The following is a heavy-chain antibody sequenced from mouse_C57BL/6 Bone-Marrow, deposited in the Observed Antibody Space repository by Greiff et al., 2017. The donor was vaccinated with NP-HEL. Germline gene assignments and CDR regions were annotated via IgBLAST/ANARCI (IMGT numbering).Heavy chain of an antibody. J-gene: IGHJ4*01. V-gene: IGHV5-9-1*02. CDR1: GFTFSSYA. D-gene: IGHD2-4*01. CDR2: ISSGGDYI. CDR3: TRGYDYDVGYAMDY. Sequence: EVQGVESGEGLVKPGGSLKLSCAASGFTFSSYAMSWVRQTPEKRLEWVAYISSGGDYIYYADTVKGRFTISRDNARNTLYLQMSSLKSEDTAMYYCTRGYDYDVGYAMDYWGQGTSVTVSS.